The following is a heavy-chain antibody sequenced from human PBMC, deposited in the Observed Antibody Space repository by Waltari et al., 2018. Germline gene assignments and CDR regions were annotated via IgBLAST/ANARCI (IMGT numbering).Heavy chain of an antibody. Sequence: QVQLVESGGGVVQPGRSLRLPCAASGFTFSSYGMHWARQAPGKGLEWVAVIWYDGSNKYYADSVKGRFTISRDNSKNTLYLQMNSLRAEDTAVYYCAKDKATMIVVEYYFDYWGQGTLVTVSS. CDR1: GFTFSSYG. CDR3: AKDKATMIVVEYYFDY. J-gene: IGHJ4*02. D-gene: IGHD3-22*01. V-gene: IGHV3-30*18. CDR2: IWYDGSNK.